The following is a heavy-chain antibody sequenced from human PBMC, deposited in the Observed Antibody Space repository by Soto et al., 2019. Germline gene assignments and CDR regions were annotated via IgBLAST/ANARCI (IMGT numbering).Heavy chain of an antibody. J-gene: IGHJ3*01. Sequence: ASVKVSCKASGYTFTSYAMHWARQAPGQRLEWMGWINAGNGNTKYSQKFQGRVTITADESTKTAYMELSSLRSEDTAVYYCARGPRDHFYCDSSDYARSYGAFDLWGQGTMVTVSS. V-gene: IGHV1-3*01. CDR3: ARGPRDHFYCDSSDYARSYGAFDL. D-gene: IGHD3-22*01. CDR1: GYTFTSYA. CDR2: INAGNGNT.